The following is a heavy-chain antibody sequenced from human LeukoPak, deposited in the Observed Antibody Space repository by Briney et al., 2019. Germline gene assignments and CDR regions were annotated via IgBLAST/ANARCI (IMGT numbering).Heavy chain of an antibody. CDR3: AREGPYYYGSGSYDVAIDY. V-gene: IGHV1-69*13. J-gene: IGHJ4*02. CDR1: GGTFSSYA. D-gene: IGHD3-10*01. Sequence: SAKVSCKASGGTFSSYAISWVRQAPGQGLEWMGGIIPIFGTANYAQKFQGRVTITADESTSTAYMELSSLRSEDTAVYYCAREGPYYYGSGSYDVAIDYWGQGTLVTVSS. CDR2: IIPIFGTA.